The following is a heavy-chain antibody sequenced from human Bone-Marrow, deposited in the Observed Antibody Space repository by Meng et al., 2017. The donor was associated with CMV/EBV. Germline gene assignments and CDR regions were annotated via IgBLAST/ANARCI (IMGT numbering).Heavy chain of an antibody. V-gene: IGHV1-46*01. CDR1: GYTFIDYY. CDR3: ARFTYSSRWSGDY. D-gene: IGHD6-19*01. CDR2: IDPSGDNT. J-gene: IGHJ4*02. Sequence: ASVKVSCKASGYTFIDYYLHWVRQAPGQGLEWMGIIDPSGDNTRYAQKFQDRVTMTRDTSTSTVYLELSSLTSDDTVVYYCARFTYSSRWSGDYWGQGTLVTVSS.